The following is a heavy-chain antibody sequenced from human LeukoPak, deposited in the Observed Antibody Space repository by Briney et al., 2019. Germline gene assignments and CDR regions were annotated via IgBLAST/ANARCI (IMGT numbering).Heavy chain of an antibody. CDR2: IIPIFGTA. CDR1: GGTFSSYA. V-gene: IGHV1-69*13. Sequence: ASVKVSCKASGGTFSSYAISWVRQAPGQGLEWMGGIIPIFGTANYAQKFQGRVTITADESTSTAYMELSSLRSEDTAVYYCARDPHPTVAATDYFDYWGQGTLVTVSS. J-gene: IGHJ4*02. CDR3: ARDPHPTVAATDYFDY. D-gene: IGHD6-19*01.